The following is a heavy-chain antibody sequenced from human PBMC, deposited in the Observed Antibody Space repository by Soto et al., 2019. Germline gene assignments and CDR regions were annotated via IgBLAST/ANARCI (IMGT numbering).Heavy chain of an antibody. CDR3: ATRYSSSYYYCGMDV. CDR2: FDPEDGET. CDR1: GYTLTELS. D-gene: IGHD6-6*01. J-gene: IGHJ6*02. Sequence: ASVKVSCKVSGYTLTELSMHWVRQAPGKGLEWMGGFDPEDGETIYAQKFQGRVTMTEDTSTDTAYMELSSLRSEDTAVYYCATRYSSSYYYCGMDVWGQGTAVTVSS. V-gene: IGHV1-24*01.